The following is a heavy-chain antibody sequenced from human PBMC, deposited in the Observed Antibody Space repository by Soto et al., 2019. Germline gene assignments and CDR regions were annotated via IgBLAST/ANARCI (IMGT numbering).Heavy chain of an antibody. D-gene: IGHD1-1*01. J-gene: IGHJ3*02. V-gene: IGHV4-34*01. CDR3: ARVERGTATTVVDAFDI. CDR2: MSHSGGT. Sequence: QVQLQQWGAGLLKPSETLSLTCAVYGGFVSSGSYYWSWIRQPPGKGLEWIGEMSHSGGTHFNPSLMSRVTISVETSTNQFSLKMSSVTAADTALYYCARVERGTATTVVDAFDIWGPGTMVTVSS. CDR1: GGFVSSGSYY.